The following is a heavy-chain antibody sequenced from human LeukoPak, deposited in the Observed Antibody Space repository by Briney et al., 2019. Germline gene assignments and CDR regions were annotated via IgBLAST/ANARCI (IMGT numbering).Heavy chain of an antibody. CDR1: GYSVTSYW. CDR3: ARTGDYSDY. J-gene: IGHJ4*02. Sequence: GESLKISSKGSGYSVTSYWIGWVRQMPGKGLEWMGIIYPGDSDIRYSPSFQGQVTISADKSINTADLQWSSLKASDTAMYYCARTGDYSDYWGQGTLVTVSS. CDR2: IYPGDSDI. V-gene: IGHV5-51*01.